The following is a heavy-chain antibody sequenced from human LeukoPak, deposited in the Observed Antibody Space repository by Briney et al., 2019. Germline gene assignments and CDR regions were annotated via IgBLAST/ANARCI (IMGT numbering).Heavy chain of an antibody. V-gene: IGHV4-31*03. CDR3: AREIVVVVAATGWFDP. CDR2: IYYSGST. Sequence: SETLSLICTVSGGSISSGGYYWNWIRQHPGKGLEWIGYIYYSGSTYYNPSLKSRVTISVDTSKNQFSLKLSSVTAADTAVYYCAREIVVVVAATGWFDPWGQGTLVTVSS. CDR1: GGSISSGGYY. J-gene: IGHJ5*02. D-gene: IGHD2-15*01.